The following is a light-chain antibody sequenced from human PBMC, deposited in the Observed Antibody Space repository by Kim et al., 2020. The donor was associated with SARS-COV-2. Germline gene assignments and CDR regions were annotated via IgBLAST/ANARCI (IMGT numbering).Light chain of an antibody. J-gene: IGLJ3*02. CDR3: SSYTSGIAWV. CDR2: EVT. Sequence: GQSGTISCTGTSSDVGGYNYVSWYQQHPGKAPKLMIYEVTKRPSGVPDRFSGSKSGNTASLTVSGLQAEDEADYYCSSYTSGIAWVFGGGTKLTVL. CDR1: SSDVGGYNY. V-gene: IGLV2-8*01.